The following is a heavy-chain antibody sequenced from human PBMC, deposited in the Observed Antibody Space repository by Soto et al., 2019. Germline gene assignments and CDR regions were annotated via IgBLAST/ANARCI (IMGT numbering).Heavy chain of an antibody. D-gene: IGHD2-15*01. Sequence: SVKVSCKASGGTFSSYAISWVRQAPGQGLEWMGGIIPIFGTANYAQKFQGRVTITADESTSTAYMELSSLRSEDTAVYYCASYCSGGSCYPPAYYFDYWGQGTLVTVSS. V-gene: IGHV1-69*13. CDR3: ASYCSGGSCYPPAYYFDY. CDR1: GGTFSSYA. CDR2: IIPIFGTA. J-gene: IGHJ4*02.